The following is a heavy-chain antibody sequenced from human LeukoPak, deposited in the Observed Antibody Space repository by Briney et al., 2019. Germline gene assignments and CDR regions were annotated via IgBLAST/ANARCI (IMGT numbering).Heavy chain of an antibody. Sequence: GGSLRLSCAASGCTFIDYSMNWVRQAPGKGLEWIAYIGISSDNTKYADSGKGRFTISRDKARNSLYLQMNSLRVEDTAMYYCARDHRYAFDNWGHGTLVTVSS. CDR1: GCTFIDYS. D-gene: IGHD5-12*01. J-gene: IGHJ4*01. CDR2: IGISSDNT. V-gene: IGHV3-48*01. CDR3: ARDHRYAFDN.